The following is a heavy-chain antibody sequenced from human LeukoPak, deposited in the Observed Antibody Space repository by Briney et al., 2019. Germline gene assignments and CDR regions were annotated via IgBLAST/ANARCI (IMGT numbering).Heavy chain of an antibody. CDR3: AKEGQTRVAGAFDY. D-gene: IGHD3-3*01. CDR1: GFTFNSYT. Sequence: GGSLRLSCAASGFTFNSYTMNWVRQAPGKGPEWVSALSSSGTSTYYTHAVKGRFTISRDNSKNTLYLQMNTLRAEDTAVYYCAKEGQTRVAGAFDYWGQGTLVTVSS. CDR2: LSSSGTST. V-gene: IGHV3-23*01. J-gene: IGHJ4*02.